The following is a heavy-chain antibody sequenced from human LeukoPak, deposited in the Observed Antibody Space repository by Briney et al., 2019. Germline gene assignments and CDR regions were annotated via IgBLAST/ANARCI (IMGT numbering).Heavy chain of an antibody. Sequence: GGSLRLSCAASGFTFSSYAMSWVRQAPGKGLEWVSAISGSGGSTYYADSVKGRFTISRDNSKNTLYLQMNSLRAEDTAVYYCVNPGRKGYSGYDVFDYWGQGTLVTVSS. CDR2: ISGSGGST. J-gene: IGHJ4*02. CDR3: VNPGRKGYSGYDVFDY. V-gene: IGHV3-23*01. CDR1: GFTFSSYA. D-gene: IGHD5-12*01.